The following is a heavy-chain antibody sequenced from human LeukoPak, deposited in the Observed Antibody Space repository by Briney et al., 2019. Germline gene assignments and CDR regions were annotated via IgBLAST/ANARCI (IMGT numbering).Heavy chain of an antibody. J-gene: IGHJ4*02. Sequence: ASVKLSCKTPGYTFTTYAINWVRQAPGQGLEWMGWINTNTGNPTYAQGFTGRFVFSLDTSVSTTYLQISSLKAEDTAIYYCARSNNDGDYLGVGFDYWGQGALVTVSS. D-gene: IGHD4-17*01. V-gene: IGHV7-4-1*02. CDR3: ARSNNDGDYLGVGFDY. CDR2: INTNTGNP. CDR1: GYTFTTYA.